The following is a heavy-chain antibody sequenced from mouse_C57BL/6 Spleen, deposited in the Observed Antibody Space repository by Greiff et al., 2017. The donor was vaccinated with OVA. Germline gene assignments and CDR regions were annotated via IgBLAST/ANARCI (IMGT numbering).Heavy chain of an antibody. V-gene: IGHV1-39*01. D-gene: IGHD1-1*01. CDR3: ARYTVVEGYFDV. J-gene: IGHJ1*03. CDR2: INPNYGTT. Sequence: EVQLQQSGPELVKPGASVKISCKASGYSFTDSNMNWVKQSHGKSLEWIGVINPNYGTTSYNQKFKGKATLTVDQSSSTAYMQLNSLTSEDSAVYYCARYTVVEGYFDVWGTGTTVTVSS. CDR1: GYSFTDSN.